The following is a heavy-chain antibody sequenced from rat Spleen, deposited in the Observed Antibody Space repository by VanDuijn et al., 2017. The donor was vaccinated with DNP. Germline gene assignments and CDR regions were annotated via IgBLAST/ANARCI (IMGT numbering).Heavy chain of an antibody. J-gene: IGHJ4*01. Sequence: EVQLVESGGGLVQPGRSLKLSCVASGFTFNKYWMTWVRQAPKKGLEWVATIIYDGSRTYYRDSVKGRFTISRDDTKNTLSLQMNSLRSEDTATYYCARVGDLHDGGDGDVLDAWGQGTSVTVSS. CDR3: ARVGDLHDGGDGDVLDA. D-gene: IGHD1-12*02. V-gene: IGHV5S10*01. CDR1: GFTFNKYW. CDR2: IIYDGSRT.